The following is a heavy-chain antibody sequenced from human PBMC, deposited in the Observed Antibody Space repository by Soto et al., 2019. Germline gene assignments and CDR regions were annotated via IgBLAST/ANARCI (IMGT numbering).Heavy chain of an antibody. CDR2: MSGSSSTT. CDR1: GLTFSNYA. CDR3: AKNQERELPRVIDF. V-gene: IGHV3-23*01. D-gene: IGHD3-16*02. Sequence: GGSLRLSCATSGLTFSNYAMSWVRQAPGGGLEWVSSMSGSSSTTYYADSVRGRFTISRDRSKNTLYLQISSLRAEDTALYYCAKNQERELPRVIDFWGQGTLVTGSS. J-gene: IGHJ4*02.